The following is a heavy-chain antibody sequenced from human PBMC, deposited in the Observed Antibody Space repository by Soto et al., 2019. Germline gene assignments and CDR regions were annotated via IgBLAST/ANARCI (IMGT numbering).Heavy chain of an antibody. D-gene: IGHD6-13*01. CDR2: IYYSGST. V-gene: IGHV4-31*03. J-gene: IGHJ4*02. CDR3: ASTPPYSSCIFDY. CDR1: GGSISSGGYY. Sequence: PSETLSLTCTVSGGSISSGGYYWSWIRQHPGKGLEWIGYIYYSGSTYYNPSLKSRVTISVDTSKNQFSLKLSSVTAADTAVYYCASTPPYSSCIFDYWGQGTLVTVSS.